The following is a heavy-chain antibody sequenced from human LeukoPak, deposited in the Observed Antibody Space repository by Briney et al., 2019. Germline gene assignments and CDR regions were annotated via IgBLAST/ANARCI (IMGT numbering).Heavy chain of an antibody. CDR3: ARSNQADDY. V-gene: IGHV3-74*01. CDR1: GFAFSSYW. J-gene: IGHJ4*02. Sequence: PGGSLRLSCAASGFAFSSYWMHWVRQVPGKGLVWVSRINPGGSGTAYADSVKGRFTISRDNAKNTLYLQMNSLRAEDTAVYYCARSNQADDYWGQGTLVTVSS. CDR2: INPGGSGT. D-gene: IGHD4-11*01.